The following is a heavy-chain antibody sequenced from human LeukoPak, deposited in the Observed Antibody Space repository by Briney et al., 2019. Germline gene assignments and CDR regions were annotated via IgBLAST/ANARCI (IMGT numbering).Heavy chain of an antibody. V-gene: IGHV1-46*01. CDR2: INPSGGST. J-gene: IGHJ6*03. Sequence: ASVKVSCKASGYTFTSYYMHWVRQAPGQGLEWMEIINPSGGSTSYAQKFQGRVTMTRDMSTSTVYMELSSLRSEDTAVYYCARCVVVPAAMRAYYYYYMDVWGKGTTVTVSS. D-gene: IGHD2-2*01. CDR3: ARCVVVPAAMRAYYYYYMDV. CDR1: GYTFTSYY.